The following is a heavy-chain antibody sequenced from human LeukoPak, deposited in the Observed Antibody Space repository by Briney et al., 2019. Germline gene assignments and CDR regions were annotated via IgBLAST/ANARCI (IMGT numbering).Heavy chain of an antibody. V-gene: IGHV4-59*01. CDR3: ARGSIVGATMLDY. Sequence: SETLSLTCTVSGGSISSYYWSWIRQPPGKGLEWIGYIYYSGSTNYNPSLKSRVTISVDTSQNQFSLKLSSVTAADTAVYYCARGSIVGATMLDYWGQGTLVTVSS. D-gene: IGHD1-26*01. J-gene: IGHJ4*02. CDR1: GGSISSYY. CDR2: IYYSGST.